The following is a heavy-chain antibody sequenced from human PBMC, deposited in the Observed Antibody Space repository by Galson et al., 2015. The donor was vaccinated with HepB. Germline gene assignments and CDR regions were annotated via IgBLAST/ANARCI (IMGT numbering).Heavy chain of an antibody. J-gene: IGHJ4*02. CDR3: AKGRSSGYYYFDD. D-gene: IGHD3-22*01. CDR1: GFTLSSYA. V-gene: IGHV3-23*01. Sequence: SLRLSCAASGFTLSSYAMRWVRQAPGKGLEWVSTTSGDGHRTYYADSVKGRFTVSRDNSKNTVYLQMNSLRAEDTAIYYCAKGRSSGYYYFDDWGQGTLVTVSS. CDR2: TSGDGHRT.